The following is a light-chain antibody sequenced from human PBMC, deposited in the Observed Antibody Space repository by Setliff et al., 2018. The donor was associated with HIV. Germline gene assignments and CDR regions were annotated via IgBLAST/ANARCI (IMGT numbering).Light chain of an antibody. CDR1: SSDVGTYNF. CDR3: SSYTSRTPLYV. V-gene: IGLV2-14*03. J-gene: IGLJ1*01. CDR2: DFS. Sequence: QSALTQPASVSGSPGQSITISCTGTSSDVGTYNFVSWYQQHPGEAPKLMIYDFSYRPSGVSNRFSGSKSGNAASLTISGLQAEDEADYYCSSYTSRTPLYVFGTGTKV.